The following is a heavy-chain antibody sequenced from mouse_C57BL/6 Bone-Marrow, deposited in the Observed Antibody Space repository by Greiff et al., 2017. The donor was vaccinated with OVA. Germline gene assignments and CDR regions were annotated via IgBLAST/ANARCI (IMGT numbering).Heavy chain of an antibody. CDR1: GYTFTSYG. J-gene: IGHJ2*01. CDR3: AREDGSSPYYFDY. CDR2: IYPRSGNT. V-gene: IGHV1-81*01. Sequence: VQLQQSGAELARPGASVKLSCKASGYTFTSYGISWVKQRTGQGLEWIGEIYPRSGNTYYNEKFKGKATLTADKSSSTAYMELRSLTSEDSAVYFCAREDGSSPYYFDYGGQGTTLTVSS. D-gene: IGHD1-1*01.